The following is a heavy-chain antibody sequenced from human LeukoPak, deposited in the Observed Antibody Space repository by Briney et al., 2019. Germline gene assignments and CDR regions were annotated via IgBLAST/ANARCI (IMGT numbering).Heavy chain of an antibody. V-gene: IGHV4-34*01. D-gene: IGHD6-13*01. CDR2: INHSGST. J-gene: IGHJ6*03. CDR3: ARGVAAPGLKNYMDV. CDR1: GGSFSGYY. Sequence: SETLSLTCAVHGGSFSGYYWSWTRHPPGKGLEWIGEINHSGSTNYNPSLKSRLTISVDTSKNQLSLKLSSVTAADTAVYYCARGVAAPGLKNYMDVWQKGTTVSVSS.